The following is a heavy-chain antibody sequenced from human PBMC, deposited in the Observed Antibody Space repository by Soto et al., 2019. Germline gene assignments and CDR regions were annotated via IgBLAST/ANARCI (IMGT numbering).Heavy chain of an antibody. CDR3: ARAAKTYYYDSSGYYYTFDI. J-gene: IGHJ3*02. CDR1: GGSISSGDFH. CDR2: IYCSGSN. D-gene: IGHD3-22*01. Sequence: QVQLQESGPGLVKPSQTLYLTCTVSGGSISSGDFHWIWIRQPPGRGLEWSGYIYCSGSNYYTPSLKSRVTISVDTATNPFSLTLSTVTAADTAVYYCARAAKTYYYDSSGYYYTFDIWGQGTMVTVSS. V-gene: IGHV4-30-4*01.